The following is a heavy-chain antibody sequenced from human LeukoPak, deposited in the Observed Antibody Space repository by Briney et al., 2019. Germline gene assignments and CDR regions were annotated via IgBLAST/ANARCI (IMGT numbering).Heavy chain of an antibody. CDR1: GFTFSSYA. Sequence: GGSLRLPCAAYGFTFSSYAMSWVRQAPGKGLEWVSAISGSGGSTYYADSVKGRFTISRDNSKNTLYLQMNSLRAEDTAVYYCAKDSGTAMVLYYSDYWGQGTLVTVSS. J-gene: IGHJ4*02. D-gene: IGHD4/OR15-4a*01. CDR2: ISGSGGST. CDR3: AKDSGTAMVLYYSDY. V-gene: IGHV3-23*01.